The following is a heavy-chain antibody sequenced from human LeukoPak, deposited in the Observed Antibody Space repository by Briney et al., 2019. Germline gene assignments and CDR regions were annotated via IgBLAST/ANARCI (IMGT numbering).Heavy chain of an antibody. CDR3: ARRTLGGYYDSSGNAFDI. D-gene: IGHD3-22*01. CDR1: GYSFTSCW. J-gene: IGHJ3*02. V-gene: IGHV5-51*01. Sequence: GESLKISCKGSGYSFTSCWIGWVRQMPGKGLEWIGIIYPGDSDTCYSSSFQGQVTISADKSISTAYLQWSSLKASDTAMYYCARRTLGGYYDSSGNAFDIWGQGTMVTVSS. CDR2: IYPGDSDT.